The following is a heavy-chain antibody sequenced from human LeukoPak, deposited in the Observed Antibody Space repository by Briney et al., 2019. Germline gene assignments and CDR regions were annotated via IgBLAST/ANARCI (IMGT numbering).Heavy chain of an antibody. CDR1: GGSISSSSYY. CDR3: ARVAAGTPRPRLYYDY. D-gene: IGHD6-19*01. Sequence: SETLSLTCTVSGGSISSSSYYWGWIRQPPGKGLEWIGSIYYSGGTYYNPSLKSRVTISVDTSKNQFSLKLSSVTAADTAVYYCARVAAGTPRPRLYYDYWGQGTLVTVSS. CDR2: IYYSGGT. J-gene: IGHJ4*02. V-gene: IGHV4-39*07.